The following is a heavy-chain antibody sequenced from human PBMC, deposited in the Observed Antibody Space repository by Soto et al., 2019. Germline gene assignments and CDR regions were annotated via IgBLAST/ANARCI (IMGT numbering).Heavy chain of an antibody. Sequence: EVQLVESGGGLVQPGGSLRLSCAASGFTFSVYWMHWVRQAPGKGLVWVSRIDSDGSTTSYADSVKGRFTIARDNAKSTLYLQMNSLRAEDTDVYYCARPGYSNYGPGVDVWGQGTTVTVFS. CDR1: GFTFSVYW. CDR2: IDSDGSTT. J-gene: IGHJ6*02. CDR3: ARPGYSNYGPGVDV. D-gene: IGHD4-4*01. V-gene: IGHV3-74*01.